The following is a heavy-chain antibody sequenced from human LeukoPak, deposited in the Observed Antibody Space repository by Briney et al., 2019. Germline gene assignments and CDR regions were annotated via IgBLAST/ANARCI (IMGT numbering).Heavy chain of an antibody. CDR2: INPNNGAT. Sequence: ASVKVSCKASGYTFTGYYMHWVRQAPGQGLEWMGRINPNNGATNYAQKFQGGVTITGDTSISTAYMELSSLRSDDTAVYYCTRESGSYNGNDYWGQGTLVTVSS. J-gene: IGHJ4*02. V-gene: IGHV1-2*06. D-gene: IGHD1-26*01. CDR3: TRESGSYNGNDY. CDR1: GYTFTGYY.